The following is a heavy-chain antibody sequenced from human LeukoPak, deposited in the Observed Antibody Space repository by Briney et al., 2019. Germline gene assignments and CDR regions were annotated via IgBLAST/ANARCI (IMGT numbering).Heavy chain of an antibody. V-gene: IGHV4-59*11. J-gene: IGHJ4*02. D-gene: IGHD4-17*01. CDR2: IYTSGSP. Sequence: SETLSLTCTVSGGSISSHNWHWIRQPPGKGLEWIGDIYTSGSPNYNPSLKSRVTISVDTSKNQFSLKLSSVTAADTAVYYCARDRTVDYDDYFFYYWGQGTLVTVSS. CDR3: ARDRTVDYDDYFFYY. CDR1: GGSISSHN.